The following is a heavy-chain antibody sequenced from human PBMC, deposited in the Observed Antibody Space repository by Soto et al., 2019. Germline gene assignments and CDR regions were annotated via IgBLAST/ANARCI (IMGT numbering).Heavy chain of an antibody. V-gene: IGHV3-23*01. CDR3: AKDAVPYNGKWDWFDS. D-gene: IGHD1-20*01. CDR1: KFTFSDFA. CDR2: IGGRGTDT. Sequence: DVQLLESGGGLVQPGGSLTLSCAASKFTFSDFAMSWVRQAPGKGLEWVSSIGGRGTDTYYADSVKGRVTISRDHSKNTLFVQMDGVRDEDTAVYYCAKDAVPYNGKWDWFDSWGQGTLVIVSS. J-gene: IGHJ5*01.